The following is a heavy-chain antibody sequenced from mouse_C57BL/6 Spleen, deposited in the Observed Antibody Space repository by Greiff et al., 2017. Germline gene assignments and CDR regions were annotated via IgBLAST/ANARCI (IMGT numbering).Heavy chain of an antibody. D-gene: IGHD1-1*01. J-gene: IGHJ2*01. CDR2: INPSSGYT. CDR1: GYTFTSYT. V-gene: IGHV1-4*01. Sequence: QVQLQQSGAELARPGASVKMSCKASGYTFTSYTMHWVKQRPGHGLEWIGYINPSSGYTKYNQKFKDKATLTADKSSSTAYMQLSSLTSEASAVYYCALITTVFDYWGQGTTLTVSS. CDR3: ALITTVFDY.